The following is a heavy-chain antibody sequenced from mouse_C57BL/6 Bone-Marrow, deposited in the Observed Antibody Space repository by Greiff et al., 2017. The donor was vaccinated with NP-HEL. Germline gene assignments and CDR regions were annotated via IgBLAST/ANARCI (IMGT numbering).Heavy chain of an antibody. Sequence: QVQLQQPGAELVKPGASVKLSCKASGYTFTTYWMQWVKQRPGQGLEWIGEIDPSDSYTNYNQKFKGKATLNVDKSSSTANMQLSSLTSEDSAVYYCARKAYYGRSYEFAYWGQGTLVTVSA. J-gene: IGHJ3*01. CDR1: GYTFTTYW. D-gene: IGHD1-1*01. CDR2: IDPSDSYT. V-gene: IGHV1-50*01. CDR3: ARKAYYGRSYEFAY.